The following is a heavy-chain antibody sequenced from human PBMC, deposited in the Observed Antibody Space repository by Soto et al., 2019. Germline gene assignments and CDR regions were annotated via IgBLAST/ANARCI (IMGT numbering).Heavy chain of an antibody. CDR3: AKDRGSYPLHS. CDR1: GYTFTSYG. V-gene: IGHV1-18*01. Sequence: QVQLVQSGAEVKKPGASVKVSCKASGYTFTSYGISWVRQAPGQGLEWMGWISAYNGNTNYAQKLQGRVTMTTDTSPSTAYVGLGSLRSDDPAVFYCAKDRGSYPLHSWGQGPLSTVSS. CDR2: ISAYNGNT. J-gene: IGHJ4*02. D-gene: IGHD1-26*01.